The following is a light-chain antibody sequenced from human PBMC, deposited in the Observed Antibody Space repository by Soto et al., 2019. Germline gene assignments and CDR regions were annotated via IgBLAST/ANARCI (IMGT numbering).Light chain of an antibody. Sequence: EIVMTQSPATLSVSPGERATLSCRASQSVGSKLAWYQQKPGQAPRLLIYSASTRATGIPARFSGSGSGTEFTLTINSLQSEDFAVYFCQQYNTWPRAFGQGTKVEIK. J-gene: IGKJ1*01. CDR3: QQYNTWPRA. CDR2: SAS. V-gene: IGKV3D-15*01. CDR1: QSVGSK.